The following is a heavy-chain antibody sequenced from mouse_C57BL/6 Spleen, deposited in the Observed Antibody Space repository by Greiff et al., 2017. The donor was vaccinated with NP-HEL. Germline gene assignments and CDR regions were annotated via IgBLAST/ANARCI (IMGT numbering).Heavy chain of an antibody. CDR2: INPSTGGT. D-gene: IGHD2-4*01. V-gene: IGHV1-42*01. CDR3: ASSTMIRYFDV. CDR1: GYSFTGYY. Sequence: EVKLMESGPELVKPGASVKISCKASGYSFTGYYMNWVKQSPEKSLEWIGEINPSTGGTTYNQKFKAKATLTVDKSSSTAYMQLKSLTSEDSAVYYCASSTMIRYFDVWGTGTTVTVSS. J-gene: IGHJ1*03.